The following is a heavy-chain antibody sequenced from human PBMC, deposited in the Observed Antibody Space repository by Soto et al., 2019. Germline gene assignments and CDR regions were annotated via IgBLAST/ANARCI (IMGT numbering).Heavy chain of an antibody. Sequence: QVQLVQSGAEVKKPESSVKVSCKAPGGTFSTYAISWVRQAPGQGLEWMGGIIPMFGTANYAQRFQDRVTITADEATNRVYMELSSVRSEATAVYFCASGIQLWLRRINSGYSGWGQGTLVTVSS. V-gene: IGHV1-69*12. CDR3: ASGIQLWLRRINSGYSG. CDR2: IIPMFGTA. CDR1: GGTFSTYA. D-gene: IGHD5-18*01. J-gene: IGHJ4*02.